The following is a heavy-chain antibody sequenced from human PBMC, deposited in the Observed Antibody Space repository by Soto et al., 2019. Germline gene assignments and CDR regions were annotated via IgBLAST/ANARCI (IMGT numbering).Heavy chain of an antibody. J-gene: IGHJ4*02. CDR1: GFTFSSYD. CDR3: ARARAPFSSGWYYFDY. V-gene: IGHV3-13*01. Sequence: SLRLSCAAPGFTFSSYDMHWVRQATGKGLEWVSAIGTAGDKYYVGSVKGRFTISRDNAKNSLYLQMNSLRAEDTAVYYCARARAPFSSGWYYFDYWGQGTLVTVSS. D-gene: IGHD6-19*01. CDR2: IGTAGDK.